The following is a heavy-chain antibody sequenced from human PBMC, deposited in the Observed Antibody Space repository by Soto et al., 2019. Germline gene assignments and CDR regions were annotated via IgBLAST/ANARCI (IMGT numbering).Heavy chain of an antibody. CDR3: ARPQEEYSSSSNYYGMDV. V-gene: IGHV3-74*01. Sequence: GSLRLSCAASGFTFSSYWMHWVRQAPGKGLVWVSRINSDGSSTSYADSVKGRFTISRDNAKNTLYLQMNSLRAEDTAVYYCARPQEEYSSSSNYYGMDVWGQGTTVTVSS. CDR2: INSDGSST. D-gene: IGHD6-6*01. CDR1: GFTFSSYW. J-gene: IGHJ6*02.